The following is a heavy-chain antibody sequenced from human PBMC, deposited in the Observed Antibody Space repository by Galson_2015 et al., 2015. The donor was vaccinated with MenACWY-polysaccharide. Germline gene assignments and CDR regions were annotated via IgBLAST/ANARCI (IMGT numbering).Heavy chain of an antibody. CDR1: GYTFTGYY. J-gene: IGHJ4*02. CDR3: ARVGPGIAAAADY. V-gene: IGHV1-2*02. D-gene: IGHD6-13*01. CDR2: INPNSGGT. Sequence: SVKVSCKASGYTFTGYYMHWVRQAPGQGLEWMGWINPNSGGTNYAQKFQGRVTMTRDTSISTAYMELSRLRSDDTAVYYCARVGPGIAAAADYWGQGTLVTVSS.